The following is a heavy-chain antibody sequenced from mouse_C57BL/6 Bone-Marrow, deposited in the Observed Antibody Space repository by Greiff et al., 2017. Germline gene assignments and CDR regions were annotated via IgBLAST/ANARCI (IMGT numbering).Heavy chain of an antibody. CDR3: ARRDYGSRAWCAY. J-gene: IGHJ3*01. Sequence: QVQLQQPGAELVKPGASVKLSCKASGYTFTSYWMQWVKQRPGQGLEWIGEIDPSDSYTNYNQKFKGKATLTVDTSSSTAYMQLSSLTSEDSAVYYCARRDYGSRAWCAYWGQGTLVTVSA. D-gene: IGHD1-1*01. V-gene: IGHV1-50*01. CDR2: IDPSDSYT. CDR1: GYTFTSYW.